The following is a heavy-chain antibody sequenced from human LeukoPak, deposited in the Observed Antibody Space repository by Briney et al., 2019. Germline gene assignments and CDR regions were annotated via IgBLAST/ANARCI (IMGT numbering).Heavy chain of an antibody. D-gene: IGHD6-13*01. J-gene: IGHJ3*02. CDR1: GGSFSGYY. Sequence: PSETLSLTCAVYGGSFSGYYWSWIRQPPGKGLEWIGEINHSGSTNYNPSLKSRVTISVDTSKNQFSLKLSSVTAADTAVYYCAIGQQPGAFDIGGEGTMVTVSS. CDR3: AIGQQPGAFDI. V-gene: IGHV4-34*01. CDR2: INHSGST.